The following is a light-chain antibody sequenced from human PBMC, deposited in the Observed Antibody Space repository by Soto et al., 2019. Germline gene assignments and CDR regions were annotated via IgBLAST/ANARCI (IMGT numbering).Light chain of an antibody. V-gene: IGLV2-14*01. CDR2: VVS. CDR1: SSDVGGYNY. Sequence: HSVLTRPAYVSGSPGQSIAISCTGTSSDVGGYNYVSWHQQHPGKAPKVLISVVSNRPSGVSNRFSGSKSGNTASLTISGLQAEDEADYYCSSYRSGGTFVFGSGTKVTVL. CDR3: SSYRSGGTFV. J-gene: IGLJ1*01.